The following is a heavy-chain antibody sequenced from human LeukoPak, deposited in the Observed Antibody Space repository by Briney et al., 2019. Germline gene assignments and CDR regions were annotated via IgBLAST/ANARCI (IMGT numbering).Heavy chain of an antibody. CDR2: IIPIFGIA. CDR1: GGTFSSYT. J-gene: IGHJ5*02. V-gene: IGHV1-69*04. Sequence: ASVKVSCKASGGTFSSYTISWVRQAPGQGLERMGRIIPIFGIANYAQKFQGRVTITADKSTSTAYMELSSLRSGDTAVYYCAREGEDIVVVPAASDWFDPWGQGTLVTVSS. D-gene: IGHD2-2*01. CDR3: AREGEDIVVVPAASDWFDP.